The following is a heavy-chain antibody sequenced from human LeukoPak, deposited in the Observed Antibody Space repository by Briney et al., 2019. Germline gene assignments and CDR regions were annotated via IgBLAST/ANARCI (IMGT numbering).Heavy chain of an antibody. D-gene: IGHD5-24*01. CDR2: IKQDGSKK. CDR1: GFPFSSYW. V-gene: IGHV3-7*04. CDR3: TRVGYIDEGIDY. Sequence: GRSLRLSCAASGFPFSSYWMTWVRQAPGKGLEWVANIKQDGSKKSYVDSVKGRFTISRDNAKNSLYLQMNSLRAEDTAIYYCTRVGYIDEGIDYWGQGTLVTVSS. J-gene: IGHJ4*02.